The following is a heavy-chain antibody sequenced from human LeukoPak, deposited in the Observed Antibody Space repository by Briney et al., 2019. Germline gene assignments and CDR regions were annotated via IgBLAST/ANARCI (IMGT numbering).Heavy chain of an antibody. CDR3: ARDLRRGSTVPAWFDP. V-gene: IGHV1-18*01. Sequence: ASVTVSCKASGYTFTSYGISWVRQAPGQGVEWVGWISAYNGNTNYAQKLQGRLTMTTYTSTSTAYLELRSLRSEDTAVYYCARDLRRGSTVPAWFDPWGQGTLVTVSS. J-gene: IGHJ5*02. CDR1: GYTFTSYG. D-gene: IGHD2-2*01. CDR2: ISAYNGNT.